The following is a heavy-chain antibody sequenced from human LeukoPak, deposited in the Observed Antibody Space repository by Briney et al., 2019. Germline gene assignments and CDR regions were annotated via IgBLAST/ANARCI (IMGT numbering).Heavy chain of an antibody. CDR2: INPSGGST. V-gene: IGHV1-46*04. D-gene: IGHD2-15*01. J-gene: IGHJ3*01. Sequence: ASVKVSCKTSGYTFTNYYIHWVRRAPGQGLEWMGKINPSGGSTSYPQKLQGRVTMTRDTSTATVYMELSTLRSEDTAIYCARGYCSGGGCSVLDAFDGWGQGTMVTVSS. CDR3: ARGYCSGGGCSVLDAFDG. CDR1: GYTFTNYY.